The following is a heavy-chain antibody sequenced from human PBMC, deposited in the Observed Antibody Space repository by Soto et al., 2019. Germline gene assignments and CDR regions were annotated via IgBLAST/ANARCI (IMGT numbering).Heavy chain of an antibody. Sequence: QVQLQESGPGLVKPSQTLSLTCTVSGGSISSGDYYWSWIRQPPGKGLERIGYIYYSGSTYYNPSLKRRVTVSVDTSKNQFSLKLSSVTAADTAVYYCARAKQSGIIDYWGQGTLVTVSS. CDR3: ARAKQSGIIDY. D-gene: IGHD2-15*01. CDR1: GGSISSGDYY. J-gene: IGHJ4*02. V-gene: IGHV4-30-4*01. CDR2: IYYSGST.